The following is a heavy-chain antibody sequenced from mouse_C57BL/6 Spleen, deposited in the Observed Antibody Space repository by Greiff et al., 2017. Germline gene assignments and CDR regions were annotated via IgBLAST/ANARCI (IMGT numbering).Heavy chain of an antibody. V-gene: IGHV1-59*01. D-gene: IGHD1-1*01. CDR1: GYTFTSYW. CDR2: IDPSDSYT. J-gene: IGHJ4*01. Sequence: VQLQQSGAELVRPGTSVKLSCKASGYTFTSYWMHWVKQRPGQGLEWIGVIDPSDSYTNYNQKFKGKATLTVDTSSSTAYMQLSSLTSEDSAVYYCASTVVDYYAMDYWGQGTSVTVSS. CDR3: ASTVVDYYAMDY.